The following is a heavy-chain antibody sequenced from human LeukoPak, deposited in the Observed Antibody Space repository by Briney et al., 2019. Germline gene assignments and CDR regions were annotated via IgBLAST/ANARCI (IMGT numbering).Heavy chain of an antibody. Sequence: SETLSLTCTVSGGSIGSTGYYWGWIRQPPGKGLEWIGGIYYSGSTYYNPSLKSRVTVSVDTSKNQFSLKLSSVTAADTAVYYCARREERQWFPFDSWGQGTLVTVSS. CDR2: IYYSGST. CDR1: GGSIGSTGYY. J-gene: IGHJ4*02. D-gene: IGHD2-8*01. CDR3: ARREERQWFPFDS. V-gene: IGHV4-39*01.